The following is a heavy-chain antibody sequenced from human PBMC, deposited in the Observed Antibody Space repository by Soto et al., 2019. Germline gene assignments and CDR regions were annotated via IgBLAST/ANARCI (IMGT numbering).Heavy chain of an antibody. CDR3: AKPPEDIAATGRTLYYYYGLDV. Sequence: EVQLLESGGGLVQPGGSLRLSFAASGFTFSTFAMSWVRQAPGKGLEWVSAISGSGGSKNYADSVKGRFTISRDNSKDKLFLQKNGLRAEDTGVYYCAKPPEDIAATGRTLYYYYGLDVWGQGTTVTVSS. V-gene: IGHV3-23*01. J-gene: IGHJ6*02. CDR2: ISGSGGSK. CDR1: GFTFSTFA. D-gene: IGHD6-13*01.